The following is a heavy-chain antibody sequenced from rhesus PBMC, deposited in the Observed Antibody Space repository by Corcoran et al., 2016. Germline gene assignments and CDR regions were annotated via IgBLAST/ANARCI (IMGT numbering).Heavy chain of an antibody. V-gene: IGHV4-160*01. J-gene: IGHJ4*01. Sequence: QVQLQESGPGLVKPSETLSLTCAVSGGSASSNYWSRIRQAPGKGLEGIGRVYGSGGSTDYNPSLKSRVTISTDTSKNQFSLKLSSVTAADTAAYYCAGRSGYSSWVFDYWGQGVLVTVSS. CDR3: AGRSGYSSWVFDY. CDR1: GGSASSNY. D-gene: IGHD6-13*01. CDR2: VYGSGGST.